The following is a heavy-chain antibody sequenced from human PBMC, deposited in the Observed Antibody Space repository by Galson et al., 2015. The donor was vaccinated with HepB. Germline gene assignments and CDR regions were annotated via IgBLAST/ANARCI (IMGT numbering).Heavy chain of an antibody. D-gene: IGHD1-20*01. CDR3: ASNKVTGTKDGMDV. Sequence: SLRLSCAASGFTFSRYGMHWVRQAPGKGLEWVAVISYDGSNKYYADSVRGRFTISGDNSKNSLYLQMNSLRAEDTAVYYCASNKVTGTKDGMDVWGQGTTVTVSS. CDR1: GFTFSRYG. CDR2: ISYDGSNK. J-gene: IGHJ6*02. V-gene: IGHV3-30*03.